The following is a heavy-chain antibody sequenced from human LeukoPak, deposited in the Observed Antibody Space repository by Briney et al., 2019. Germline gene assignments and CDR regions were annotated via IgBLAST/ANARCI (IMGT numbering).Heavy chain of an antibody. Sequence: AGSLRLSCAASGFTFSGSAMHWVRQASGKGLEWVGRIRSKANNYATAYAASVKGRFTISRDDSKNTAYLQMNSLKTGDTAVYYCSRHVESLSGYFDDWGQGTLVTVSS. CDR3: SRHVESLSGYFDD. CDR2: IRSKANNYAT. J-gene: IGHJ4*02. D-gene: IGHD3-16*02. V-gene: IGHV3-73*01. CDR1: GFTFSGSA.